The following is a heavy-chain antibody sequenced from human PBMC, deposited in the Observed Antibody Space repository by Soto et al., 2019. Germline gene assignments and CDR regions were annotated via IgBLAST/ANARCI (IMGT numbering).Heavy chain of an antibody. CDR2: ISGSGGST. V-gene: IGHV3-23*01. Sequence: GGSLRLSCAASGFTFSSYAMSWVRQAPGKGLEWVSAISGSGGSTYYADSVKGRFTISRDNSKNTLYLQMNSLRAEDTAVYYCAKDLPTLLRYFDWLLSPFDYWGQGTLVTVSS. CDR3: AKDLPTLLRYFDWLLSPFDY. CDR1: GFTFSSYA. D-gene: IGHD3-9*01. J-gene: IGHJ4*02.